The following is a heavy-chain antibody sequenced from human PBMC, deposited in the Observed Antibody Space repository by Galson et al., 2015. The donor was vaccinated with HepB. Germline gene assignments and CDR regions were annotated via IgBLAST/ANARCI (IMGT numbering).Heavy chain of an antibody. J-gene: IGHJ4*02. CDR1: GFTFSSYA. Sequence: SLRLSCAASGFTFSSYAMSWVRQAPGKGLEWVSAISGSGGSTYYADSVKGRFTISRDNSKNTLYLQMNSLRAEDTAVYYCAENAGSLGTVDYWGQGTLVTVSS. V-gene: IGHV3-23*01. CDR3: AENAGSLGTVDY. CDR2: ISGSGGST. D-gene: IGHD3-10*01.